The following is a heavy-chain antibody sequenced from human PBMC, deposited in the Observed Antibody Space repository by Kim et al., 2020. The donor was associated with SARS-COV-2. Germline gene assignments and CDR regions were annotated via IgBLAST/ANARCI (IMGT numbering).Heavy chain of an antibody. Sequence: GGSLRLSCAASGFTFSSYAMSWVRQAPGKGLEWVSGISGSGGSTYYADSVKGRFTISRDNSKNTLYLQMNSLRAEDTAVYYCAIRLLWGPFVIWGQGTMVTVSS. CDR1: GFTFSSYA. D-gene: IGHD4-17*01. CDR2: ISGSGGST. CDR3: AIRLLWGPFVI. J-gene: IGHJ3*02. V-gene: IGHV3-23*01.